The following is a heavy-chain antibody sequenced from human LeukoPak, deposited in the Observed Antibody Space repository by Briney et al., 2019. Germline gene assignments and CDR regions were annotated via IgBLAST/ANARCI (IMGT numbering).Heavy chain of an antibody. CDR2: SNDSGGT. CDR1: GGTFSGYY. CDR3: ARLSVIVGAALEYYYYYMDV. D-gene: IGHD1-26*01. V-gene: IGHV4-34*01. Sequence: ASETLSLTCAVYGGTFSGYYWSWIRQPPGKRLEWVGESNDSGGTNYNPSLKSRVTISADKSKNQVSLKLTSVTAADTAVYYCARLSVIVGAALEYYYYYMDVWGQGTTVTVSS. J-gene: IGHJ6*03.